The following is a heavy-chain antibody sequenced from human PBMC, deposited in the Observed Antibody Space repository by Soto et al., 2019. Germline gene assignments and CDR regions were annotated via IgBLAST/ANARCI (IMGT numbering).Heavy chain of an antibody. CDR2: INPSGGST. D-gene: IGHD3-3*01. J-gene: IGHJ6*02. CDR3: ARDTAEGIRFLEWPHYYYGMDV. Sequence: ASVKVSCKASGYTFTKYYMHWVRQAPGQGLEWMGIINPSGGSTSYAQKFQGRVTMTRDTSTSTVYMELSSLRSEDTAVYYCARDTAEGIRFLEWPHYYYGMDVWAQGTTVTVSS. V-gene: IGHV1-46*01. CDR1: GYTFTKYY.